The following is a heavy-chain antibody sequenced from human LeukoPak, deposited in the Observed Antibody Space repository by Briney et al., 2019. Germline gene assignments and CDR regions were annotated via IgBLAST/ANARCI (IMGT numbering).Heavy chain of an antibody. J-gene: IGHJ4*02. CDR3: ARHTALGSPLHY. CDR2: IYYTGST. Sequence: PSETLSLTCTVSGGSISGSAYYWGWIRQPPGKGLEWIGSIYYTGSTYYNPSLKTRVTISVDTSKNQFSLKLSSVIAADTAVYYCARHTALGSPLHYWGQGTLLTVSS. V-gene: IGHV4-39*01. D-gene: IGHD5-18*01. CDR1: GGSISGSAYY.